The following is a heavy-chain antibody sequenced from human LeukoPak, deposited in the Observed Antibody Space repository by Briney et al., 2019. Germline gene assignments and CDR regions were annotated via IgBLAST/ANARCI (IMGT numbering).Heavy chain of an antibody. CDR1: GYTFTSYG. CDR3: ARDTSGSYLDAFDI. Sequence: VSVKVSCKASGYTFTSYGISWVRQAPGQGLEWMGWISAYNGNTNYAQKLQGRVTMTTDTSTSTAYMELRSLRSDDTAVYYCARDTSGSYLDAFDIWGQGTMVTVSS. V-gene: IGHV1-18*01. D-gene: IGHD1-26*01. J-gene: IGHJ3*02. CDR2: ISAYNGNT.